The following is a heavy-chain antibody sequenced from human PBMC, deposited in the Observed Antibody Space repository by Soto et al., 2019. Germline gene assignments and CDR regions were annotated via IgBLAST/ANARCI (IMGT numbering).Heavy chain of an antibody. Sequence: GESLKISCKGSGYSFTSYWIGWVRQMPGKGLEWMGIIYPGDSDTRYSPSFQGQVTISADKSISTAYLQWSSLKASDTAMYFCGSLPTPSYSSSYHYYGMAVWGQGTTVPVPS. V-gene: IGHV5-51*01. CDR1: GYSFTSYW. J-gene: IGHJ6*02. D-gene: IGHD6-13*01. CDR2: IYPGDSDT. CDR3: GSLPTPSYSSSYHYYGMAV.